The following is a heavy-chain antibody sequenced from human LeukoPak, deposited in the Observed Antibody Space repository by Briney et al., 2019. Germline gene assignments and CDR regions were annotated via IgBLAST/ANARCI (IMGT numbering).Heavy chain of an antibody. J-gene: IGHJ3*01. V-gene: IGHV5-51*01. D-gene: IGHD3-22*01. Sequence: GESLKISCKGSGYSFTSYWIGWVRQMPGKGLEWMGIIYPGDSDTRYSPSFRGQVTISADKSVRTAYLQWSSLKASDTAMYYCARPNITSYYDSRGYDAFDVWGQGTMVTVYS. CDR3: ARPNITSYYDSRGYDAFDV. CDR2: IYPGDSDT. CDR1: GYSFTSYW.